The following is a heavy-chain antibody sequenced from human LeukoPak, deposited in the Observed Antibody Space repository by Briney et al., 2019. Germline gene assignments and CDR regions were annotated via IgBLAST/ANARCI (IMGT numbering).Heavy chain of an antibody. CDR3: AKDRFEMAFDY. V-gene: IGHV3-23*01. J-gene: IGHJ4*02. D-gene: IGHD2-8*01. CDR1: GFTFSNFW. CDR2: ISGSGGST. Sequence: PGGSLRLSCAASGFTFSNFWMSWVRQAPGKGLEWVSAISGSGGSTYYADSVKGRFTISRDISKNTLYLQMNSLRAEDTAVYYCAKDRFEMAFDYWGQGTLVTVSS.